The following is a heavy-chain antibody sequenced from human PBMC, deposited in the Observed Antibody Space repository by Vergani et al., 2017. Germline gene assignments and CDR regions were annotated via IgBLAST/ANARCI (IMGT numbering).Heavy chain of an antibody. CDR2: ISSSSSYI. Sequence: EVQLVESGGGLVKPGGSLRLSCAASGFTFSSYSMNWVRQAPGKGLEWVASISSSSSYISYADSVKGRFTISSDNAKNSLYLQMNSLRAEDTAVYYCARGTAYDYGFDYWGQGTLVTVAS. J-gene: IGHJ4*02. D-gene: IGHD4-17*01. V-gene: IGHV3-21*01. CDR1: GFTFSSYS. CDR3: ARGTAYDYGFDY.